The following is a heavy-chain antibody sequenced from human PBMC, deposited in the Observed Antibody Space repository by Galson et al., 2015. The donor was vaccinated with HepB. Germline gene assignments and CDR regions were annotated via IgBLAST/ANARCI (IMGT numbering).Heavy chain of an antibody. J-gene: IGHJ2*01. V-gene: IGHV3-30*04. CDR3: VRPRGEGAGDYQIWYFDP. D-gene: IGHD4-17*01. CDR1: GFSFSYFP. CDR2: ISYTGKYT. Sequence: SLRLSCAASGFSFSYFPMHWVRQAPGKGLDWVAVISYTGKYTNYADSGKGRFTISRDNSKNALYLQMNSLRVEDTALYYCVRPRGEGAGDYQIWYFDPWGRGTLGTVSS.